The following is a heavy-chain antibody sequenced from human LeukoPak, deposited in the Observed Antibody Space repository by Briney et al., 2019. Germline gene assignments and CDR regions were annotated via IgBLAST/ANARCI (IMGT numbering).Heavy chain of an antibody. Sequence: GGSLRLSCAASGFTVDSNYPSWVRQAPGKGLEWVSTIYTGGNTYYAASVKGRFTISRDFSKNTVFLHMNSLRAEDTAMYYCARGDDSGYYDYFDYWGQGALVTVSS. J-gene: IGHJ4*02. V-gene: IGHV3-53*01. CDR1: GFTVDSNY. D-gene: IGHD3-22*01. CDR2: IYTGGNT. CDR3: ARGDDSGYYDYFDY.